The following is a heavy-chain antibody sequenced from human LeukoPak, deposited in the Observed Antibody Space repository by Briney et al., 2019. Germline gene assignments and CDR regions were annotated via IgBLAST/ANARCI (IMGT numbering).Heavy chain of an antibody. CDR1: GFTFSSYA. CDR3: ANDYYNS. V-gene: IGHV3-23*01. Sequence: GGSLRLSCAASGFTFSSYAMSWVRQAPGKGLEWVSGISGSGVSTYYADSVKGRVTISRDNSENTLFLQMNSLRVEDTAVYYRANDYYNSGGQGTLVTVS. CDR2: ISGSGVST. J-gene: IGHJ4*02. D-gene: IGHD3-10*01.